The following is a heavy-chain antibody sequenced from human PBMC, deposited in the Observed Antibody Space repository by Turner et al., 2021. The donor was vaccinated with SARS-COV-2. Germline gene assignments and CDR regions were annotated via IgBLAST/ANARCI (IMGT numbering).Heavy chain of an antibody. CDR2: IIPILGIA. J-gene: IGHJ4*02. CDR1: GGTFSSYP. Sequence: QVQLVQSGAEVKKPGSSVKVSCKASGGTFSSYPISWVRQAPGQGLEWMGMIIPILGIANYAQKFQGRVTITADKSTSTAYMELSSLRSEDTAVYYCARINSGGFDYWGQGTLVTVSS. V-gene: IGHV1-69*04. CDR3: ARINSGGFDY. D-gene: IGHD3-10*01.